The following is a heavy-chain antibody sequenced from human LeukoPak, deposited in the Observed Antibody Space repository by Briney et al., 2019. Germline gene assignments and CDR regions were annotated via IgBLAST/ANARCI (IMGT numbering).Heavy chain of an antibody. D-gene: IGHD6-19*01. J-gene: IGHJ4*02. CDR3: ARDRGLAVANVDFDY. Sequence: ASVKVSCKASGYTFTGYYMHWVRQAPGQGLEWMGWINPKNGDTNYAQKFQDRVIMTRDTSISTAYMELSRLRPDDTAVYYCARDRGLAVANVDFDYWGQGTLVTVSS. CDR1: GYTFTGYY. CDR2: INPKNGDT. V-gene: IGHV1-2*02.